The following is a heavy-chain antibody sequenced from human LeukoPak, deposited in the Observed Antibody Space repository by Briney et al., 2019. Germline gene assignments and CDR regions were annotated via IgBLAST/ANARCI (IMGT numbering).Heavy chain of an antibody. J-gene: IGHJ4*02. CDR2: INPNSGGT. Sequence: GASVKVSCKASGYTFTGYYMHWVRQAPGQGLEWMGWINPNSGGTNYAQKFQGRVTMTRDTSISTAYMELSRLRSDDTAVYYCARVGVRDGYNSTPNYFDYWGQGTLVTVSS. CDR3: ARVGVRDGYNSTPNYFDY. D-gene: IGHD5-24*01. CDR1: GYTFTGYY. V-gene: IGHV1-2*02.